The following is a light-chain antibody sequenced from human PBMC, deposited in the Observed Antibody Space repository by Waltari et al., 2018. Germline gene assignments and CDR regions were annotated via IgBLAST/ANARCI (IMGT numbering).Light chain of an antibody. V-gene: IGKV3-15*01. CDR2: GAS. Sequence: EIVMTQSPATLSVSPGERATLSCRASQTIGSNLAWYQQKPGQAPRLLIYGASTRATGIPGRFSGSGSGTEFTLTISSLQSEDFALYYCQQYNNWRAFGLGTKVEV. J-gene: IGKJ1*01. CDR1: QTIGSN. CDR3: QQYNNWRA.